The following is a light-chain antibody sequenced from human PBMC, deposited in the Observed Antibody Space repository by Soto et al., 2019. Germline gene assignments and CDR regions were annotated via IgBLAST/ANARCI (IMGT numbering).Light chain of an antibody. J-gene: IGLJ3*02. V-gene: IGLV2-14*01. Sequence: QSALTQSPSASGSPGQSVTISCTGTSSDIGGYNSVSWYQQHPGKAPKVMIYDVSDRPSGVSNRFSGSKSGNTASLTISGLQAEDEADYFCSSYTSSSTLVFGGGTKLTVL. CDR2: DVS. CDR1: SSDIGGYNS. CDR3: SSYTSSSTLV.